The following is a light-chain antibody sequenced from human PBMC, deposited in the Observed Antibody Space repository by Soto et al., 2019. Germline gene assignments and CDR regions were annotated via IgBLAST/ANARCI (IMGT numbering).Light chain of an antibody. J-gene: IGKJ1*01. CDR2: GAS. CDR3: QQYNNWPRT. Sequence: IVLTQSPGPLSLSPGERATLSCRSSQSISSSYLAWYQQKPGQAPRLLIYGASTRATGIPARFRGSGSGTDFTLTINSLQSEDFAVYYCQQYNNWPRTFGQGTKVQ. CDR1: QSISSSY. V-gene: IGKV3-15*01.